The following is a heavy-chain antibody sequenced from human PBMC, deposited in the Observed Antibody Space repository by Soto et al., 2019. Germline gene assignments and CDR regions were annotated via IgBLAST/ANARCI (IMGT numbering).Heavy chain of an antibody. CDR2: IKTDGSYT. V-gene: IGHV3-74*01. Sequence: GGSLRLSCAASGFNFSNHWMHWVRQAPGKGLVWVSRIKTDGSYTNYADSVKGRFTISRDNAKNTLYLQMNSLRAEDTAVYYCAKDRVEDSSGYSFYYYYGMDVWGQGT. CDR3: AKDRVEDSSGYSFYYYYGMDV. D-gene: IGHD3-22*01. J-gene: IGHJ6*02. CDR1: GFNFSNHW.